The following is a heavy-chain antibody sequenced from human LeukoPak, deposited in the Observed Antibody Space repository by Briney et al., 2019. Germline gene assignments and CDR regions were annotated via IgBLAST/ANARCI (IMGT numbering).Heavy chain of an antibody. J-gene: IGHJ5*02. V-gene: IGHV4-34*01. Sequence: SETLSLTCAVYGGSFRGYYWSWIRQPPGKGLEWIGEINHSGSTNYNPSLKSRVTISVDTSKNQFSLKLSSVTAADTAVYYCARGGEWLQSYNWFDPWGQGTLVTVSS. CDR2: INHSGST. D-gene: IGHD5-24*01. CDR1: GGSFRGYY. CDR3: ARGGEWLQSYNWFDP.